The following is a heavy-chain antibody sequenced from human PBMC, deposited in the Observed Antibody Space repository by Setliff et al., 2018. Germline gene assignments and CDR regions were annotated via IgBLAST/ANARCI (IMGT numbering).Heavy chain of an antibody. Sequence: PGGSLRLSCAASGFTFSGSAMHWVRQASGKGLEWISYIHDSGNPTYYADSVKGRFTVSRDNAKNSLYLQMTSLRAEDTAIYYCARTTGYRLEGDFDYWGQGTLVTVSS. J-gene: IGHJ4*02. V-gene: IGHV3-48*03. CDR1: GFTFSGSA. CDR2: IHDSGNPT. CDR3: ARTTGYRLEGDFDY. D-gene: IGHD3-16*01.